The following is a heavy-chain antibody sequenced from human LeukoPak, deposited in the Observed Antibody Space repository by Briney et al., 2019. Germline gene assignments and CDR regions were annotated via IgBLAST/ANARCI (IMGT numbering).Heavy chain of an antibody. V-gene: IGHV4-30-4*01. Sequence: SETLSLTCTVSGGSISSGDYYWSWIRQPPGKGLEWIGYIYYSGSTYYNPSLKSRVTISIDTSKKQFSLKLSSVTAADTAVYYCASTIVVVTSRRFDYWGQGTLVTVSS. J-gene: IGHJ4*02. CDR2: IYYSGST. D-gene: IGHD2-21*02. CDR3: ASTIVVVTSRRFDY. CDR1: GGSISSGDYY.